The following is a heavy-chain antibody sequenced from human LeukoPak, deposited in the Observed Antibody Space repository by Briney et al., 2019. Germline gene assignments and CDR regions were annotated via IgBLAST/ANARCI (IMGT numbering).Heavy chain of an antibody. J-gene: IGHJ5*02. D-gene: IGHD4-17*01. CDR2: INHSGST. CDR1: GGSFSGYY. CDR3: ATVRGGDYAEWFDP. Sequence: SETLSLTCAVYGGSFSGYYWSWIRQPPGKGLEWIGEINHSGSTNYNPSLKSRVTISVDTSKNQFSLKLSSVTAADTAVYYCATVRGGDYAEWFDPWGQGTLVTVSS. V-gene: IGHV4-34*01.